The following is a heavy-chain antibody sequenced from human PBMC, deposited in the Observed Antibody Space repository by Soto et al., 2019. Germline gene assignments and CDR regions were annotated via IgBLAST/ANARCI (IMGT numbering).Heavy chain of an antibody. V-gene: IGHV4-31*03. J-gene: IGHJ4*02. CDR1: GGSLSSGGYY. CDR2: IYYSGST. Sequence: QVQLQETGPGLVKPSQTLSLTCTVSGGSLSSGGYYWCWIRQHPGKGLEWIGYIYYSGSTYYNPSLKSRVTISVDTSKIQFYLKLSSVTDADTAVYYCARSTLVEVAVSPNYSFVYWGQGTQVAVSS. D-gene: IGHD2-15*01. CDR3: ARSTLVEVAVSPNYSFVY.